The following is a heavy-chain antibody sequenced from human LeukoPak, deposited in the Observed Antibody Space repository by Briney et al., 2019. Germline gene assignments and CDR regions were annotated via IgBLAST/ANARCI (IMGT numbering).Heavy chain of an antibody. J-gene: IGHJ5*02. D-gene: IGHD4-23*01. Sequence: ASVKVSCKASGYTFTGYYMHWVRQAPGQGLEWMGWINPNSGCTNYAQKFQGRVTMTRDTSISTAYMELSRLRSDDTAVYYCARGNTVASSGGGFDPWGQGTLVTVSS. V-gene: IGHV1-2*02. CDR1: GYTFTGYY. CDR2: INPNSGCT. CDR3: ARGNTVASSGGGFDP.